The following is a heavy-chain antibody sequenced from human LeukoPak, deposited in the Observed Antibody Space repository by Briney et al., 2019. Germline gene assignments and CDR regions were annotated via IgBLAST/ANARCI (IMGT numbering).Heavy chain of an antibody. V-gene: IGHV3-33*01. CDR2: IWFDGSEQ. J-gene: IGHJ1*01. CDR1: GFTFSTYA. Sequence: GGSLRLSCAASGFTFSTYAIHWVRQAPSKGLVWVAVIWFDGSEQYYADSVKGRFIISRDNSKSTSNLQLNSLRAEDTAVYYCAREGDSRWGELWPWGQGTLVTVSS. CDR3: AREGDSRWGELWP. D-gene: IGHD3-16*01.